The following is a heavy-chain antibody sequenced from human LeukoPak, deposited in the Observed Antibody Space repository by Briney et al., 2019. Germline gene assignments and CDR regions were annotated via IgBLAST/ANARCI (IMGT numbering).Heavy chain of an antibody. CDR1: GGTFSSYA. CDR2: IIPILGIA. Sequence: SVKVSCKASGGTFSSYAISWVRQAPGQGLEWMGRIIPILGIANYAQKFQGRVTITADKSTSTAYMELSSLRSDDTAVYYCATSRPSYGANDYWGQGTLVTVSS. D-gene: IGHD4-17*01. J-gene: IGHJ4*02. V-gene: IGHV1-69*04. CDR3: ATSRPSYGANDY.